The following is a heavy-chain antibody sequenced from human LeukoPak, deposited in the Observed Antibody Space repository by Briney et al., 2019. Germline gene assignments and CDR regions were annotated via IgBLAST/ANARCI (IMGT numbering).Heavy chain of an antibody. CDR3: ASKAYYGMDV. Sequence: PSETLSLTCTVSSGSISGYYWSWIRQPPGKGLEWIGSIYHSGSTYYNPSLKSRVTISVDTSKNQFSLKLSSVTAADTAVYYCASKAYYGMDVWGQGTTVTVSS. V-gene: IGHV4-38-2*02. J-gene: IGHJ6*02. CDR1: SGSISGYY. CDR2: IYHSGST.